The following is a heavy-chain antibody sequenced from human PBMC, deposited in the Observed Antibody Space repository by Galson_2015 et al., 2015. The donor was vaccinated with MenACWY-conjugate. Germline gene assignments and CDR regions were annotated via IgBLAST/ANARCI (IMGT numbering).Heavy chain of an antibody. Sequence: SLRLSCAASGFTFSSYAMHWVRQAPGKGLEYVSAISSNGGSTYYADSVKGRFTISRDNSKNTLYLQMSSLRAEDTAVYYCVKDSGIAVAGPEYYFDYWGQGTLVTVSS. CDR2: ISSNGGST. V-gene: IGHV3-64D*06. J-gene: IGHJ4*02. CDR1: GFTFSSYA. D-gene: IGHD6-19*01. CDR3: VKDSGIAVAGPEYYFDY.